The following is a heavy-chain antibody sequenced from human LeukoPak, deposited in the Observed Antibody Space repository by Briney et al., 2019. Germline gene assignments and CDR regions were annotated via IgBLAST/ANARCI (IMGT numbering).Heavy chain of an antibody. CDR3: SRGRDRSKAGDH. J-gene: IGHJ4*02. CDR2: IHPHGIF. V-gene: IGHV4-34*01. CDR1: GGSCDDYY. D-gene: IGHD5-24*01. Sequence: SGTLSLTCDVSGGSCDDYYCSWIRQPPGKGREWIGEIHPHGIFYYNSSLMSRVTISIDTSKSQFSLRLTSVTAADTAIYYCSRGRDRSKAGDHWGQGSLVTVSS.